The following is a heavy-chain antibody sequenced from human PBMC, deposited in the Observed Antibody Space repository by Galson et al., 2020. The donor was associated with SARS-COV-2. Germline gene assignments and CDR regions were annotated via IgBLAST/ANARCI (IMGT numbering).Heavy chain of an antibody. J-gene: IGHJ3*02. CDR3: ARDVSGGASDI. CDR1: GFTFPNYA. D-gene: IGHD1-26*01. V-gene: IGHV3-30*04. Sequence: GGSLRLSCPASGFTFPNYAIHWVRQAPGKGLEWEAVISHDGRIEVYADSVKGRFTISGDNSENMLFLQMDSLRADDTAVYYCARDVSGGASDIWGQGTMVTVSS. CDR2: ISHDGRIE.